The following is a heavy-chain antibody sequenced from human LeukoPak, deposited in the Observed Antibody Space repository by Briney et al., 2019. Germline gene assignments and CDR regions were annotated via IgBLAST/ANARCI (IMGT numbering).Heavy chain of an antibody. J-gene: IGHJ4*02. D-gene: IGHD2-15*01. CDR2: TSGTSGRT. V-gene: IGHV3-23*01. CDR3: ANWGCSGGSCYPFDY. Sequence: GGSLRLSCAASGFTFSSYAMSWVRQAPGKGLEWVSATSGTSGRTYYADSVKGRFTISRDNSKNTLYLQMNSLRADDTAVYYCANWGCSGGSCYPFDYWGQGTLVTVSS. CDR1: GFTFSSYA.